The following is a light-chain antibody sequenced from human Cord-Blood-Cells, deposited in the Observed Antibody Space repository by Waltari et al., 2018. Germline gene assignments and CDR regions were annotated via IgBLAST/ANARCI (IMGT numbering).Light chain of an antibody. CDR1: SSDVGGYNY. Sequence: QSALTQPASVSGSPGQSITISCTGTSSDVGGYNYVSWYQQHPGKAPNLMIYDVSKRPSWVSNRFSGSKSGNTASLTISGLQAEDEADYYCSSYTSSSTFEVFGGGTKLTVL. CDR3: SSYTSSSTFEV. V-gene: IGLV2-14*01. CDR2: DVS. J-gene: IGLJ2*01.